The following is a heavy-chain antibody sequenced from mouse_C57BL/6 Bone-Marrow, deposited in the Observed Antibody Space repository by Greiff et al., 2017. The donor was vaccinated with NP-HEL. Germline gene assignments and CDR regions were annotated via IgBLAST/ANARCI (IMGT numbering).Heavy chain of an antibody. CDR2: INPYNGGT. Sequence: EVQLQQSGPVLVKPGASVKMSCKASGYTFTDYYMNWVKQSHGKSLEWIGVINPYNGGTSYNQKFKGKATLTVDKSSSTAYMELNSLTSEDSAVYYCASIYYYGSSYYWYVDVWGTGTTVTVSS. CDR1: GYTFTDYY. V-gene: IGHV1-19*01. CDR3: ASIYYYGSSYYWYVDV. J-gene: IGHJ1*03. D-gene: IGHD1-1*01.